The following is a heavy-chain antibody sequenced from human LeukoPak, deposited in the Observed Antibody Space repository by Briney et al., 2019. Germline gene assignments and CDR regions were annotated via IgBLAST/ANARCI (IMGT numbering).Heavy chain of an antibody. CDR2: IYSGGST. CDR3: VREAPSRYCSGGSCYFDY. J-gene: IGHJ4*02. CDR1: GFTFGDYA. Sequence: GGSLRLSCTASGFTFGDYAMSWVRQAPGKGLEWVSVIYSGGSTYYADSVKGRFTISRDNSKNTLYLQMNSLRAEDTAVYYCVREAPSRYCSGGSCYFDYWGQGTLVTVSS. D-gene: IGHD2-15*01. V-gene: IGHV3-66*01.